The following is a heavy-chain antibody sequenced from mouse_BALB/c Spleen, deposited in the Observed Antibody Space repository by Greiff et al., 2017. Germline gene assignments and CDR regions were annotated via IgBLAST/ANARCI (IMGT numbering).Heavy chain of an antibody. CDR3: ARKNYGSSS. D-gene: IGHD1-1*01. V-gene: IGHV1S81*02. CDR2: INPSNGGT. CDR1: GYTFTSYY. J-gene: IGHJ2*01. Sequence: QVQLQQSGAELVKPGASVKLSCKASGYTFTSYYMYWVKQRPGQGLEWIGEINPSNGGTNFNEKFKGKATFTADTSSNTAYMQLSSLTSEDSAVYYCARKNYGSSSWGQGTTLTVSS.